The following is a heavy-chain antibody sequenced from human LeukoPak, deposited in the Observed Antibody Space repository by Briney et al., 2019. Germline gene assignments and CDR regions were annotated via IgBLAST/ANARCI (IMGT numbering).Heavy chain of an antibody. CDR2: IIHIFGTA. V-gene: IGHV1-69*13. D-gene: IGHD3-9*01. Sequence: GASVNVSCKGSGGTLSSYAIGWVRQPRGQGREWMGGIIHIFGTANYAQKFQGRVTITADESTSTAYMELSSLRSEDTAVYYCARAEGYDILTGYYRYWGQGTLVTVSS. CDR1: GGTLSSYA. CDR3: ARAEGYDILTGYYRY. J-gene: IGHJ4*02.